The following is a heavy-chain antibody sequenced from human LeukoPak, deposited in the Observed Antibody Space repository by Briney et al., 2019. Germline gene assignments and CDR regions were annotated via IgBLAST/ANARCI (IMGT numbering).Heavy chain of an antibody. CDR1: GFTFSSYA. CDR3: ATHSGYDSGRRYYFDY. Sequence: AGGPLRLSCAASGFTFSSYAMSWVRQAPGKGLEWVSAISGSGGSTYYADSVKGRFTISRDNSKNTLYLQMNSLRAEDTAVYYCATHSGYDSGRRYYFDYWGRGTLVTVSS. CDR2: ISGSGGST. D-gene: IGHD5-12*01. J-gene: IGHJ4*02. V-gene: IGHV3-23*01.